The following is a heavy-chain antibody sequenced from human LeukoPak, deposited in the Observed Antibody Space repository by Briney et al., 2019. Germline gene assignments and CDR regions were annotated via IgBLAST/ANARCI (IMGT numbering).Heavy chain of an antibody. J-gene: IGHJ4*02. CDR1: GFTFCSHA. Sequence: GGSLRLSCVGSGFTFCSHAMSWVRQAPEKGLEFVSGIYENGGTTYYADSVKGRFSISRDNSKNTLYLQMNSLRAEDTAVYYCARDPDTAMIYFDYWGQGTLVTVSS. CDR2: IYENGGTT. V-gene: IGHV3-23*01. CDR3: ARDPDTAMIYFDY. D-gene: IGHD5-18*01.